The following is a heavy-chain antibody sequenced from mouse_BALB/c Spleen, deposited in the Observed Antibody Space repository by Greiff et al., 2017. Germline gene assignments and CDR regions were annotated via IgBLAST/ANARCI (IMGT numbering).Heavy chain of an antibody. CDR2: IYPGDGDT. D-gene: IGHD1-2*01. J-gene: IGHJ2*01. CDR1: GYAFSSSW. CDR3: ARGDYYGLYFDY. V-gene: IGHV1-82*01. Sequence: VQLQQSGPELVKPGASVKISCKASGYAFSSSWMNWVKQRPGQGLEWIGRIYPGDGDTNYNGKFKGKATLTADKSSSTAYMQLSSLTSVDSAVYFCARGDYYGLYFDYWGQGTTLTVSS.